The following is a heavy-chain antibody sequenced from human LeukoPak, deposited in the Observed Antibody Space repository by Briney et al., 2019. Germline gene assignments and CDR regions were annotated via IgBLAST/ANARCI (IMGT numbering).Heavy chain of an antibody. V-gene: IGHV3-23*01. CDR2: ISGGGNST. D-gene: IGHD2-15*01. CDR3: AKARAVVVVAATNY. J-gene: IGHJ4*02. CDR1: GFTFSNYA. Sequence: GGSLRPSCAASGFTFSNYAMSWVRQAPGKGLEWVSAISGGGNSTYYADSVKGRFTISRDNSKNTLFLQMNSLRAEDTAVYYCAKARAVVVVAATNYWGQGTLVTVSS.